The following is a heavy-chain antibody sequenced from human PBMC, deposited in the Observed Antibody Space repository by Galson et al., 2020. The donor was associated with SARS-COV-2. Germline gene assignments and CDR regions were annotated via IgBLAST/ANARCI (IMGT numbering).Heavy chain of an antibody. J-gene: IGHJ5*02. Sequence: SETLSLTCTVSGGSIISGRHYWSWIRQPAGKGLEWIGRIYTSGNAKYNPSLESRVTVSVDTSKNQFSLKLSSVTAADTAVYYCARVNTYYYDSRDWFDPWGQGTLVTVSS. CDR2: IYTSGNA. CDR1: GGSIISGRHY. V-gene: IGHV4-61*02. D-gene: IGHD3-22*01. CDR3: ARVNTYYYDSRDWFDP.